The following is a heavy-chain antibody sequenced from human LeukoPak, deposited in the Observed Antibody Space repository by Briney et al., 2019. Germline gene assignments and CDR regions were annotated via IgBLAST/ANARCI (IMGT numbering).Heavy chain of an antibody. CDR1: GFTVNSNY. CDR2: IYSGGST. V-gene: IGHV3-53*01. CDR3: AREAPYYYYGMDV. Sequence: PGGSLRLSCAASGFTVNSNYMSWVRQAPGKGLEWVSVIYSGGSTYYADSVKGRFTISRDNAKHSLYLQMNSLRAEDTAVYYCAREAPYYYYGMDVWGQGTTVTVSS. J-gene: IGHJ6*02.